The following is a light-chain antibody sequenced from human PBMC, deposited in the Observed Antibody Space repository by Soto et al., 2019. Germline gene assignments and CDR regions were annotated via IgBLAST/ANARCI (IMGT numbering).Light chain of an antibody. J-gene: IGKJ1*01. CDR1: QGVSTW. CDR2: AAS. V-gene: IGKV1-5*01. CDR3: QQYETYPWT. Sequence: DIHLTQSPSTLSASVGDRVTITCRASQGVSTWLAWYQQKPGKAPNLLIYAASNLEGGVPSRFTGSGSGTEFTLTISSLQPDDFTTYYCQQYETYPWTFVQGTRVEIK.